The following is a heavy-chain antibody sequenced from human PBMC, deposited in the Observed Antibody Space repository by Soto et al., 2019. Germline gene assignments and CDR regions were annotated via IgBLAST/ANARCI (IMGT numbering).Heavy chain of an antibody. CDR3: AKRGGVVGGSEHPFFEY. CDR2: ISFDEKNR. CDR1: GFIFSNYG. Sequence: QVQLVESGGGVVQPGKSLRLSCAASGFIFSNYGMHWVRQAPGKGLEWVALISFDEKNRNYADSVKGRFTIYRDNPKNTLYLEMTSLRPEDTAFYYCAKRGGVVGGSEHPFFEYWGQGTLVTVSS. V-gene: IGHV3-30*18. D-gene: IGHD2-15*01. J-gene: IGHJ4*02.